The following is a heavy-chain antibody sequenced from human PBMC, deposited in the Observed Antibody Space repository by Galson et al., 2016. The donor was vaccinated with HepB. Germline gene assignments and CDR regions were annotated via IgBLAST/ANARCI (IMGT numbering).Heavy chain of an antibody. CDR2: IIPILGIT. CDR1: GGTFSSYG. J-gene: IGHJ4*02. V-gene: IGHV1-69*04. D-gene: IGHD5-24*01. Sequence: SVKVSCKASGGTFSSYGISWVRQAPGQGLEWMGRIIPILGITNYAQKIQGRVTITADKSTSTAYMELSSLTSEDTAVYYCAAPRDGYNLGIVYWGQGTLVVVSS. CDR3: AAPRDGYNLGIVY.